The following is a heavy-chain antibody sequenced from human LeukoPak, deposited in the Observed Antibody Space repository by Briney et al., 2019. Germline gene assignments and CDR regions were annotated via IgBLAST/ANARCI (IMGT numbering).Heavy chain of an antibody. J-gene: IGHJ5*02. CDR3: AGLQLRYDFWSGYYRDNWFDP. D-gene: IGHD3-3*01. CDR2: IYHSGST. Sequence: SETLSLTCAVSGYSISSGYYWGWIRQPPGKGLEWIGSIYHSGSTYYNPSLKSRVTISVDTSKNQFSLKLNSVTAADTAVYYCAGLQLRYDFWSGYYRDNWFDPRGQGTLVTVSS. V-gene: IGHV4-38-2*01. CDR1: GYSISSGYY.